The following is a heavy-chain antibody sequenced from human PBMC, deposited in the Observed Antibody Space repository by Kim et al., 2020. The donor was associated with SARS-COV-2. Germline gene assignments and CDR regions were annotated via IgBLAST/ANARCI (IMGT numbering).Heavy chain of an antibody. CDR2: NN. J-gene: IGHJ6*03. Sequence: NNYYADAGKGRFTISIDNSKNTLYLQMNSLRAEDTAVYYCARDRSKGMDVWGKGTTVTVSS. CDR3: ARDRSKGMDV. V-gene: IGHV3-30*01.